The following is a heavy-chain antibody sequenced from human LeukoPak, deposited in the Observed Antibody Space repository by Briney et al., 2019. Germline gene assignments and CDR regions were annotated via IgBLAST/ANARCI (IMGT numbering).Heavy chain of an antibody. V-gene: IGHV4-4*07. Sequence: SETLSLTCTVSGGSVSPYYWTWIRQPAGQGLEWIGRIYTSGSTNYNPSLKSRVTMSVDTSKNQFSPRLYSVTAADTAVYYCATSTCNFWSGSFDPWGQGALVTVSS. CDR3: ATSTCNFWSGSFDP. CDR2: IYTSGST. CDR1: GGSVSPYY. D-gene: IGHD3-3*01. J-gene: IGHJ5*02.